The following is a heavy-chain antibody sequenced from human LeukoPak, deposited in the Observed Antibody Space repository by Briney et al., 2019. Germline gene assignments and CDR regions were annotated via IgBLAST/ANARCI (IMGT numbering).Heavy chain of an antibody. CDR3: ARDYYDFWSGLSSPYMDV. V-gene: IGHV1-2*02. J-gene: IGHJ6*03. Sequence: ASVKVSCKASGYTFTSYYMHWVRQAPGQGLEWMGWINPNSGGTNYAQKFQGRVTMTRDTSISTAYMELSRLRSDDTAVYYCARDYYDFWSGLSSPYMDVWGKGTTVTVSS. CDR1: GYTFTSYY. D-gene: IGHD3-3*01. CDR2: INPNSGGT.